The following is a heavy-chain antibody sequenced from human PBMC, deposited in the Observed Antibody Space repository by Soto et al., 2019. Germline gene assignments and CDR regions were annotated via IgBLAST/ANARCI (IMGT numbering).Heavy chain of an antibody. D-gene: IGHD6-13*01. V-gene: IGHV4-59*01. J-gene: IGHJ5*02. Sequence: PSETLSLTCTVSGGSISSNYWTWIRQPPGKGLEWIGYVYNIGSTNYNPSLKSRVTISEDTSKNQFSLKVNSMTAAETAVYYYGRYRLAAVAGYTLDHWGQGILVTVSS. CDR3: GRYRLAAVAGYTLDH. CDR1: GGSISSNY. CDR2: VYNIGST.